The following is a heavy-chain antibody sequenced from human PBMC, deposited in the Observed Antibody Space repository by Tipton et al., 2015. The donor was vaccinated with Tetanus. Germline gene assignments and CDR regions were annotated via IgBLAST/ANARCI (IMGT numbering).Heavy chain of an antibody. CDR2: IYESGDT. CDR1: GGSIRGGTFY. D-gene: IGHD3-3*01. V-gene: IGHV4-39*01. J-gene: IGHJ4*02. CDR3: ARHQSGYFTPFDY. Sequence: LRLSCSVSGGSIRGGTFYWGWIRQPPGKGLEWIRSIYESGDTYYIPSLKSRVTISVDTSKNQFSLNLNSMAAADTGVYYCARHQSGYFTPFDYWGQGNLVTVSS.